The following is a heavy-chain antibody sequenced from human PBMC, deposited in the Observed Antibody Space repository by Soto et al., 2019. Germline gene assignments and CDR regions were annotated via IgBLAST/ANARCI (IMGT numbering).Heavy chain of an antibody. D-gene: IGHD3-3*01. CDR3: AKDLDPVLRFLEWSSYGMDV. CDR2: ISGSGGST. CDR1: GFTFSSYA. V-gene: IGHV3-23*01. J-gene: IGHJ6*02. Sequence: GGSLRLSCAASGFTFSSYAMSWVHQAPGKGLEWVSAISGSGGSTYYADSVKGRFTISRDNSKNTLYLQMNSLRAEDTAVYYCAKDLDPVLRFLEWSSYGMDVWGQGTTVTVSS.